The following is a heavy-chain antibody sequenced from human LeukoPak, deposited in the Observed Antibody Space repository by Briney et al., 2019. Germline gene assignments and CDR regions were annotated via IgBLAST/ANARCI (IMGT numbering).Heavy chain of an antibody. J-gene: IGHJ4*02. CDR2: ISSSGSTI. CDR1: GFTFSSYE. V-gene: IGHV3-48*03. D-gene: IGHD2-21*01. CDR3: ARGRLLSFDY. Sequence: GGSLRLSCAASGFTFSSYEMNWVRQAPGKGLEWVSYISSSGSTIYYADSVKGRFTISRDNAKNSLYLQMNSMRADDTAVYYCARGRLLSFDYWGQGTLVTVSS.